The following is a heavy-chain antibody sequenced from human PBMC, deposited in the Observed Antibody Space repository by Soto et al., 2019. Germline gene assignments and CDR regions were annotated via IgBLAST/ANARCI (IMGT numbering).Heavy chain of an antibody. D-gene: IGHD2-2*01. J-gene: IGHJ4*02. CDR1: GFTFSSFA. CDR3: AREPPYPSYCGITSCYGDYFDY. V-gene: IGHV3-33*01. Sequence: QVQLVESGGGVVQPGRSLRLSCAASGFTFSSFAMHWVRQAPGKGLEWVAFIRYHGSNTYYADSVKGRFTISRDNSKSTLYLQMNSLRAEDTAVYYCAREPPYPSYCGITSCYGDYFDYWGQGTLVTVSS. CDR2: IRYHGSNT.